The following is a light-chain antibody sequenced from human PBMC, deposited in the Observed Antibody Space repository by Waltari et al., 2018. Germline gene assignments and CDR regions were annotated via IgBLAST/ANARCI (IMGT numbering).Light chain of an antibody. J-gene: IGKJ4*01. Sequence: DIQMTKTPSTLSASVGDRIIITCRASQSISNWLAWYQQKPGKAPKILIYKAFTLETGVPSRFSGSGSGTVFTLTISSLQPDDFATYYCQQYNSYSLLTFGGGTKVEIE. CDR1: QSISNW. V-gene: IGKV1-5*03. CDR2: KAF. CDR3: QQYNSYSLLT.